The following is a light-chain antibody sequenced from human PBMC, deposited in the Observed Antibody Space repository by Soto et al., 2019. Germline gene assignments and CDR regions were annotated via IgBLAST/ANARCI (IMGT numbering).Light chain of an antibody. V-gene: IGLV2-14*01. J-gene: IGLJ1*01. Sequence: QSALTQPPSASGSPGQSVTISCTGTSSDVGGYNSVSWYQQHPGKAPKVMIFEVRNRPSGVSHRFSGSKSGNTASLTISGLQAEDEADYYCSSYRSTTTYVFGTGTKLTVL. CDR1: SSDVGGYNS. CDR2: EVR. CDR3: SSYRSTTTYV.